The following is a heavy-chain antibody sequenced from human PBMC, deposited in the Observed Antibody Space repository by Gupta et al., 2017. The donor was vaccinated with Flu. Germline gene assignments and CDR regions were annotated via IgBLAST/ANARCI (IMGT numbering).Heavy chain of an antibody. CDR3: VKDKGYTYGTDAFDI. Sequence: YAMHWVRQVPGKGLEWVSGISWNSGSIGYADSVKGRFTISRDNAKNSLYLQMSSLRAEDTALYYCVKDKGYTYGTDAFDIWGQGTMVTVSS. V-gene: IGHV3-9*01. J-gene: IGHJ3*02. CDR1: YA. D-gene: IGHD5-18*01. CDR2: ISWNSGSI.